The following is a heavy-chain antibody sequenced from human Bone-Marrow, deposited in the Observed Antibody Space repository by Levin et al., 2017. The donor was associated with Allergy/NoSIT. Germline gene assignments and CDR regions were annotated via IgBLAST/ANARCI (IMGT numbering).Heavy chain of an antibody. Sequence: ASVKVSCKASGNIFNTHDINWVRQAPGQGLEWMGWMNPKSGNTGLARQFQGRVTLTRHTSTTTAYMEVSSLTSDDTAVYYCASVDYNYFEFWGQGTLVSVSS. V-gene: IGHV1-8*01. CDR1: GNIFNTHD. J-gene: IGHJ4*02. CDR2: MNPKSGNT. D-gene: IGHD4-11*01. CDR3: ASVDYNYFEF.